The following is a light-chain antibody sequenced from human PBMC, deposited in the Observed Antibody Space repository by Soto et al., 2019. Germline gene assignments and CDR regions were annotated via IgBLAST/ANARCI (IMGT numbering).Light chain of an antibody. J-gene: IGLJ1*01. V-gene: IGLV2-14*03. Sequence: QSALTQPASVSGSPGQSITVSCNGTSSDIGAYNYVSWYQQHPGKAPKVIIYEVNNRPSGVSNRFSGSKSGNTASLTISGLQAEDEADYYCASFTTISTRVFGTGTKVTVL. CDR1: SSDIGAYNY. CDR2: EVN. CDR3: ASFTTISTRV.